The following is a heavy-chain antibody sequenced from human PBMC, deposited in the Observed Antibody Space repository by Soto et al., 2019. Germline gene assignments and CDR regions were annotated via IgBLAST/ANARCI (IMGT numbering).Heavy chain of an antibody. V-gene: IGHV3-30*18. CDR3: AKDIDRYYYDSSGYYYSYYYYGMDV. D-gene: IGHD3-22*01. Sequence: GGSLRLSCAASGFTFSSYGMHWVRQAPGKGLEWVAVISYDGSNKYYADSVKGRFTISRDNSKNTLYLQMNSLRAEDTAVYYCAKDIDRYYYDSSGYYYSYYYYGMDVWGQGTTVTVSS. CDR2: ISYDGSNK. J-gene: IGHJ6*02. CDR1: GFTFSSYG.